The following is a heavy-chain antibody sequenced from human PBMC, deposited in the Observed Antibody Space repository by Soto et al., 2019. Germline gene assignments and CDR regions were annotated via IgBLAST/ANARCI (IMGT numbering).Heavy chain of an antibody. CDR2: IYYSGST. D-gene: IGHD3-22*01. V-gene: IGHV4-31*03. J-gene: IGHJ4*02. Sequence: SETLSLTCTVSGGSISSGGYYWSWIRQHPGKGLEWIGYIYYSGSTYYNPSLKSRVTISVDTSKNQFSLKLSSVTAADTDVYYCARGAGYYDSSGYYHYGGQGTLVTVSS. CDR3: ARGAGYYDSSGYYHY. CDR1: GGSISSGGYY.